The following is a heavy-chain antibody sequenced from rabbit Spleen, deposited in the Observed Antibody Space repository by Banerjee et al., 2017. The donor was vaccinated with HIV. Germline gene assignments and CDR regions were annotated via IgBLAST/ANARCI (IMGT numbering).Heavy chain of an antibody. V-gene: IGHV1S45*01. J-gene: IGHJ4*01. D-gene: IGHD2-1*01. CDR3: ASDINGDGTFSL. CDR1: GVSFNFNNY. CDR2: VDVGSSGFT. Sequence: QEQLEESGGDLVKPEGSLTLTCTASGVSFNFNNYMCWVRQAPGKGLEWIGCVDVGSSGFTYFASWAKGRFTISKTSSTTVTLQMTSLTAADTATYFCASDINGDGTFSLWGQGTLVTVS.